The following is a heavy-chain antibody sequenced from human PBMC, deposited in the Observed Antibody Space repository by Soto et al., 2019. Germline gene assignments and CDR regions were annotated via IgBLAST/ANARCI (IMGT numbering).Heavy chain of an antibody. Sequence: PGGSLRLSCAASGFTFSSYAMHWVRQAPGKGLEWVAVISYDGSNKYYADSVKGRFTISRDNSKNTLYLQMNSLRAEDTAVYYCARVTTVTTWRYYGMDVWGQGTTVTVSS. D-gene: IGHD4-17*01. V-gene: IGHV3-30-3*01. CDR3: ARVTTVTTWRYYGMDV. CDR1: GFTFSSYA. J-gene: IGHJ6*02. CDR2: ISYDGSNK.